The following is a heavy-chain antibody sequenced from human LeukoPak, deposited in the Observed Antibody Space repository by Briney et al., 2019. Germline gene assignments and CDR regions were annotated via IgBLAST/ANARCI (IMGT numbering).Heavy chain of an antibody. CDR3: ARVPGVGAAADSDY. CDR1: GYTFTSYG. J-gene: IGHJ4*02. CDR2: ISAYNGNT. V-gene: IGHV1-18*01. Sequence: ASVKVSCKASGYTFTSYGISWVRQAPGQGLEWMGWISAYNGNTNYAQKLQGRVTMTTDTSTGTAYMELRSLRSDDTAVYYCARVPGVGAAADSDYWGQGTLVTVSS. D-gene: IGHD6-13*01.